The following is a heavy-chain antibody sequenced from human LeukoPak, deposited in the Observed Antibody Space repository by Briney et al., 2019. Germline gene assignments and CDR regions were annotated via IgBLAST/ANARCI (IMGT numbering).Heavy chain of an antibody. Sequence: GGSLRLSCAASGFTFSSYEINWVRQAPGKGLEWVSYISGSGTTIYYADSVKGRFTISRDNAKNSLYLQMNSLRAEDTAVYYCARDNHYAAFDIWGQGTMATVSS. D-gene: IGHD2-2*01. V-gene: IGHV3-48*03. CDR3: ARDNHYAAFDI. CDR1: GFTFSSYE. J-gene: IGHJ3*02. CDR2: ISGSGTTI.